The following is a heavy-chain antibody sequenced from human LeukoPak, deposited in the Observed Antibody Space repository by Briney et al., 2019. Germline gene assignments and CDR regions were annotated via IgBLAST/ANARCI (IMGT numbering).Heavy chain of an antibody. CDR2: INPNSGGT. Sequence: ASVKVSFKSSAYTFTDYYINRVRHAPGQGLELMGWINPNSGGTNYAQKFQVRVSMTIDTSITTAYMELRSLRSDDKAMYYCTRALGSDYWGQGTLVTVSS. CDR1: AYTFTDYY. CDR3: TRALGSDY. D-gene: IGHD1-26*01. J-gene: IGHJ4*02. V-gene: IGHV1-2*02.